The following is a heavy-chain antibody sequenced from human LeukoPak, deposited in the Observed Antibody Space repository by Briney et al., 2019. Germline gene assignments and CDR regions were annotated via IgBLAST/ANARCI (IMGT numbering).Heavy chain of an antibody. V-gene: IGHV3-23*01. Sequence: EAGGSLRLSCAASGLFFSTNWMSWVRQAPGKEREWVSAISGSGGSTYYADSVKGRFTISRDNSKNTLYLQMNSLRSDDTAVYYCAKDTGYSSSWYPWWFDPWGQGTLVTVSS. CDR1: GLFFSTNW. D-gene: IGHD6-13*01. CDR3: AKDTGYSSSWYPWWFDP. J-gene: IGHJ5*02. CDR2: ISGSGGST.